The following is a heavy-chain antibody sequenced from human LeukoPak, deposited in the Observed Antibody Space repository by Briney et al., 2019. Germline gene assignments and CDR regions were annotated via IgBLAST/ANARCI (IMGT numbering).Heavy chain of an antibody. Sequence: GGSLRLSCEAPGFSFSDYYMTWIRQAPGKGLEWVSYISPSGSTIRNADSVKGRFTISRDNTRNSLYLQMSSLRADDTAVYYCARAGRGFTYGYSDSWGQGTLVTVSS. CDR3: ARAGRGFTYGYSDS. J-gene: IGHJ4*02. V-gene: IGHV3-11*01. CDR2: ISPSGSTI. D-gene: IGHD2-8*01. CDR1: GFSFSDYY.